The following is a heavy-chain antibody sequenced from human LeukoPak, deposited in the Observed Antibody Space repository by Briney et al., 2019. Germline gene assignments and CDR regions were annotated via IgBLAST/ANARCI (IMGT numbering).Heavy chain of an antibody. CDR3: ARVGGVSLGY. D-gene: IGHD3-16*01. J-gene: IGHJ4*02. CDR2: IKQDGSER. Sequence: GGSLRLSCAASGFTFSSYAMSWVRQAPGKGLEWVANIKQDGSERYYVDSVRGRFTISRDNAKNSLFLQMSSLRAEDTAVYYCARVGGVSLGYWGQGTLVTVSS. V-gene: IGHV3-7*01. CDR1: GFTFSSYA.